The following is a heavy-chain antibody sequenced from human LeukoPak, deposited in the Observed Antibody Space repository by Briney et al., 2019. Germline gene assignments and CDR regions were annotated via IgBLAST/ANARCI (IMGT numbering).Heavy chain of an antibody. J-gene: IGHJ5*02. D-gene: IGHD1-26*01. V-gene: IGHV4-39*07. Sequence: PSETLSLTCTVSGGSISSSSYYWGWIRQPPGKGLEWIGEINHSGSTNYNPSLKSRVTISVDTSKNQFSLKLSSVTAADTAVYYCARRSYGGFDPWGQGTLVTVSS. CDR3: ARRSYGGFDP. CDR1: GGSISSSSYY. CDR2: INHSGST.